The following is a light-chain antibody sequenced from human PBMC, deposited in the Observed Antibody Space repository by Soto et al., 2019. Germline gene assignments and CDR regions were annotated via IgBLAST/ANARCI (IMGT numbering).Light chain of an antibody. CDR3: CSYGGSYV. Sequence: QSALTQPASVSGSPGQSITISCTGTSSDVGSYNLVSWYQQHPGKTPKVMIYEVSKRPSAVSNRFSGSKSGNTASLTISGLQAEDEADYYCCSYGGSYVFGPGTQLTVL. J-gene: IGLJ7*01. CDR2: EVS. V-gene: IGLV2-23*02. CDR1: SSDVGSYNL.